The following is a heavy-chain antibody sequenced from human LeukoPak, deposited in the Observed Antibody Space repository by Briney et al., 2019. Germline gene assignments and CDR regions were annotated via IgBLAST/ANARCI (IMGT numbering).Heavy chain of an antibody. J-gene: IGHJ4*02. CDR1: GYTFTGYY. Sequence: ASVKVSCKASGYTFTGYYLHWVRQAPGQGLEWMGWINPNGGDTNYAQKFQGRVTMTRDTSISTAYMELSRLRSDDTAVYYCARGLYSSTWPFDYWGQGTLVTVSS. CDR2: INPNGGDT. D-gene: IGHD6-13*01. V-gene: IGHV1-2*02. CDR3: ARGLYSSTWPFDY.